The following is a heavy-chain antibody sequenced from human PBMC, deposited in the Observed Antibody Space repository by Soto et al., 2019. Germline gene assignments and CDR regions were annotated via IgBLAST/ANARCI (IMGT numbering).Heavy chain of an antibody. CDR3: AKEGDYIWGSYRYSFCDY. J-gene: IGHJ4*02. D-gene: IGHD3-16*02. Sequence: GSLRLSCAASGFTFSSYGMHWVRQAPGKGLEWVAVISYDGSNKYYADSVKGRFTISRDNSKNTLYLQMNSLRAEDTAVYYCAKEGDYIWGSYRYSFCDYWGQGTLVTVSS. CDR1: GFTFSSYG. V-gene: IGHV3-30*18. CDR2: ISYDGSNK.